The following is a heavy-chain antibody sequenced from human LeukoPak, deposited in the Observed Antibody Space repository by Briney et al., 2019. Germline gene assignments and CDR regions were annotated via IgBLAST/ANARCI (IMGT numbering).Heavy chain of an antibody. D-gene: IGHD6-19*01. V-gene: IGHV4-59*11. CDR3: ARGLRYTSGWYDYYMDV. Sequence: SETLSLTCTVSGGSISTHYWNWIRQPPGKGLEWIGYIYYSGSTNESSSLTSRLTLSVDTSKNQFSLRLNSATAADTAVYYCARGLRYTSGWYDYYMDVWGKGTTVTVSS. CDR1: GGSISTHY. J-gene: IGHJ6*03. CDR2: IYYSGST.